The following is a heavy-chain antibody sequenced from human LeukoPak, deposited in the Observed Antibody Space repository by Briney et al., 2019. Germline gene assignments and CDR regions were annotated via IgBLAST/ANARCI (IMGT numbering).Heavy chain of an antibody. Sequence: PSETLSLTCAVYGGSFSGYYWSWIRQPPGKGLEWIGSIYHSGSTYYNPSLKSRVTISVDTSKNQFSLKLSSVTAADTAVYYCASNYYDSSGYYYRDAFDIWGQGTMVTVSS. J-gene: IGHJ3*02. CDR3: ASNYYDSSGYYYRDAFDI. D-gene: IGHD3-22*01. V-gene: IGHV4-34*01. CDR2: IYHSGST. CDR1: GGSFSGYY.